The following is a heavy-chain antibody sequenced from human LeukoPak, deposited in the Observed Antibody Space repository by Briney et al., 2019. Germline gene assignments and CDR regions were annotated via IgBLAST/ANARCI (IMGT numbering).Heavy chain of an antibody. CDR2: IKQDGGEK. CDR1: GITFRNYW. V-gene: IGHV3-7*03. D-gene: IGHD1-26*01. Sequence: GSLGLSCAAPGITFRNYWMSWVRQAPGKRLGGVANIKQDGGEKYYVDSVKGRFTISRDNAQNSLYLHMNSLRAEDTAVYYCVRDKIVGATKNDYWGQGILVTVSS. CDR3: VRDKIVGATKNDY. J-gene: IGHJ4*02.